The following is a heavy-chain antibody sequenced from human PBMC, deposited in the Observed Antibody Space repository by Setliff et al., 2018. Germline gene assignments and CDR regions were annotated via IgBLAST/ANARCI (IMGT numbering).Heavy chain of an antibody. V-gene: IGHV1-2*02. CDR2: INPKSGVT. J-gene: IGHJ5*02. CDR1: GGTFSSYA. D-gene: IGHD6-13*01. CDR3: ARDGISWLNWLDP. Sequence: ASVKVSCKASGGTFSSYAISWVRQAPGQGPEWMGSINPKSGVTRYVQKFQGRVTITRDTSISTAYMELSSLRSDDTAVYYCARDGISWLNWLDPWGQGTPVTVSS.